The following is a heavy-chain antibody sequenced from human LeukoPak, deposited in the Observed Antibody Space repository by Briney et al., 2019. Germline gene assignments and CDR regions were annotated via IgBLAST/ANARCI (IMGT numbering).Heavy chain of an antibody. D-gene: IGHD2-21*01. CDR2: IISSGTTI. Sequence: PGRSLRPSCAASAFTLNNYEIDCVRQASRNWLEWVAYIISSGTTIFYADYVKGRFTISRDSDKGLVSLHLKSLRSEDTATYYCARFLKHCDGDHCYSDFYTYGLDVWGQGTTVTVSS. CDR3: ARFLKHCDGDHCYSDFYTYGLDV. CDR1: AFTLNNYE. J-gene: IGHJ6*02. V-gene: IGHV3-48*03.